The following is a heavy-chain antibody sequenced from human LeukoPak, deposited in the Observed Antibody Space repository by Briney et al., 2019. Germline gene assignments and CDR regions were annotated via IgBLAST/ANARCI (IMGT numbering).Heavy chain of an antibody. CDR2: IYTSGST. J-gene: IGHJ6*03. CDR1: GGSISSGNYY. Sequence: PSQTLSLTCTVSGGSISSGNYYWSWIRQPAGKGLEWIGRIYTSGSTNYNPSLKSRVTMSVDTSKNQFSLKLSSVTAADTAVYYCARSSGWSRYYYMDVWGKGTTVTISS. D-gene: IGHD6-19*01. V-gene: IGHV4-61*02. CDR3: ARSSGWSRYYYMDV.